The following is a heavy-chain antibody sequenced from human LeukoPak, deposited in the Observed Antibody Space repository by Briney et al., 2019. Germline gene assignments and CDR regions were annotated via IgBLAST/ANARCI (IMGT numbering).Heavy chain of an antibody. CDR2: IYYIGST. CDR1: GGSLSNSDYF. Sequence: AETLSLTCTLSGGSLSNSDYFGGWIRQPPGKGLEWIGTIYYIGSTYYNPSLKSRVTISVDTSKNQFSLNLTSVTATDAAIYYCAGQVITVAGRGREPRKDYFDYWGQGTLVTVSS. V-gene: IGHV4-39*01. CDR3: AGQVITVAGRGREPRKDYFDY. D-gene: IGHD6-19*01. J-gene: IGHJ4*02.